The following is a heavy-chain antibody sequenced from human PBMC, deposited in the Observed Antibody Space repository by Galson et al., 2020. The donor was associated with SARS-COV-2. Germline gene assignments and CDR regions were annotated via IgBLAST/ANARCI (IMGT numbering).Heavy chain of an antibody. Sequence: ASVKVSCKTSGYTFTSYALNWVRQAPGQGLEWIGWNSAYSGETNSAQKFQGRVTMTTDTSTRTGYMELRSLKFDDTAVYYCARDIYYGSGVFDYWGQGSLVTIFS. CDR1: GYTFTSYA. V-gene: IGHV1-18*01. J-gene: IGHJ4*02. D-gene: IGHD3-10*01. CDR3: ARDIYYGSGVFDY. CDR2: NSAYSGET.